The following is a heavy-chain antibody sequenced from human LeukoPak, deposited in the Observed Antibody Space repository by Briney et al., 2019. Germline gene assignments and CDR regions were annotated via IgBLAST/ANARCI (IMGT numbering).Heavy chain of an antibody. J-gene: IGHJ4*02. CDR2: INPNSGGT. D-gene: IGHD2-21*02. V-gene: IGHV1-2*02. Sequence: ASVKVSCKASGYTFTGYYMHWVRQAPGQGLEWMGWINPNSGGTNYAQKFQGRVTMTRDTSISTAYMELSRLRSDDTAVYYCARDASYCGGDCYWYYFDYWGQGTLVTVSS. CDR1: GYTFTGYY. CDR3: ARDASYCGGDCYWYYFDY.